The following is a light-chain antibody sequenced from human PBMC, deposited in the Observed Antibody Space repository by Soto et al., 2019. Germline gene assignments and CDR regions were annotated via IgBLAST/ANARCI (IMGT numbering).Light chain of an antibody. Sequence: EIVLTQSPGTLSLSPGERATLSCRASQSVSSTYLAWYQQKPGQAPRLLMYGASRRATGIPDRFSGSGSGTDFTLIISRLEPEDCAVYFCQHYGTSPGVTFGPGTKVD. J-gene: IGKJ3*01. CDR2: GAS. CDR1: QSVSSTY. CDR3: QHYGTSPGVT. V-gene: IGKV3-20*01.